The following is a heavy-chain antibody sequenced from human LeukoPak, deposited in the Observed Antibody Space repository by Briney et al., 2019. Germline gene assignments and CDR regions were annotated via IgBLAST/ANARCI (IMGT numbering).Heavy chain of an antibody. CDR3: ARDLDSSGWRKAFDI. CDR1: GGTFSSYA. D-gene: IGHD6-19*01. CDR2: IIPIFGTA. V-gene: IGHV1-69*13. J-gene: IGHJ3*02. Sequence: GASVKVSCKASGGTFSSYAISWVRQAPGQGLEWMGGIIPIFGTANYAQKFQGRVTITADESTSTVYMELSSLRSEDTAVYYCARDLDSSGWRKAFDIWGQGTMVTVSS.